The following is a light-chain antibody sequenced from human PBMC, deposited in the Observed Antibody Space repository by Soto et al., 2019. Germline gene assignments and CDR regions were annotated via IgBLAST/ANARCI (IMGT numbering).Light chain of an antibody. CDR1: SSNIGGNS. CDR3: GSWESRLSAYV. J-gene: IGLJ1*01. V-gene: IGLV1-51*01. Sequence: QSVLTQPPSVSAAPGQKVTISCSGSSSNIGGNSVSWYQQLPGTAPKLLIYDDNKRPSGIPDRFSGSKSGKSATLGITGFQTGDEAYYYCGSWESRLSAYVCGTGTKVPVL. CDR2: DDN.